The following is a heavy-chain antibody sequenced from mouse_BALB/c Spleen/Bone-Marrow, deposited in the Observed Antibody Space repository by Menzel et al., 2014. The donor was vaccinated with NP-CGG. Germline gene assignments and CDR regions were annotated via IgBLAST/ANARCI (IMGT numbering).Heavy chain of an antibody. V-gene: IGHV1-9*01. CDR2: ILPGSGGT. J-gene: IGHJ4*01. CDR1: GYTFSSYW. CDR3: ARSMDY. Sequence: VQLQQSGAELMMPGASVKISCKATGYTFSSYWIEWVKQRPGHGLEWIGEILPGSGGTNYNEKFKGKATFTADTSSNTAYMQLNSLTSEDSAVYYCARSMDYWGQGTSVTVSS.